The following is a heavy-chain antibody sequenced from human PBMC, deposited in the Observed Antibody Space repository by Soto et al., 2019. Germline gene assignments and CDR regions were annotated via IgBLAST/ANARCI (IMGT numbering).Heavy chain of an antibody. CDR2: IGTAGDT. Sequence: PGGSLRLSCAASGFTFSSYDMHWVRQATGKGLEWVSAIGTAGDTYYPGSVKGRFTISRENAKNSLYLQMNSLRAGDTAVYYCARAPVYCSSTSCFYYYMDVWGKRTTVTVSS. V-gene: IGHV3-13*01. J-gene: IGHJ6*03. D-gene: IGHD2-2*01. CDR3: ARAPVYCSSTSCFYYYMDV. CDR1: GFTFSSYD.